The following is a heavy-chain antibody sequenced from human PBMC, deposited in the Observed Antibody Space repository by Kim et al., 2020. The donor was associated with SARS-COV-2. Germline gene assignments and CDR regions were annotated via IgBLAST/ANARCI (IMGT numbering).Heavy chain of an antibody. CDR1: GFTFSSYS. D-gene: IGHD6-19*01. Sequence: GGSLRLSCAASGFTFSSYSMNWVRQAPGKGLEWVSSISSSSSYIYYADSVKGRFTISRDNAKNSLYLQMNSLRAEDTSVYYCATQYSSDLYYFDYWGQGTLVTVSS. J-gene: IGHJ4*02. CDR2: ISSSSSYI. CDR3: ATQYSSDLYYFDY. V-gene: IGHV3-21*01.